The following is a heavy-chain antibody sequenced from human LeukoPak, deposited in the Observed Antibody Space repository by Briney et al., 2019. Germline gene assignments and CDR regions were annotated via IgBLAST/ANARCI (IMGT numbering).Heavy chain of an antibody. V-gene: IGHV4-59*01. J-gene: IGHJ4*02. CDR2: IYYSGST. CDR3: ARTNHYDFWTFAY. Sequence: SETLSLTCTVSGGSISSYYWSWIRQPPGKGLEGIGYIYYSGSTNYNPSLKSRVTIFVDTSKNQFSLKLTSLTAADTAVYYCARTNHYDFWTFAYWGQGTLVTVSS. D-gene: IGHD3-3*01. CDR1: GGSISSYY.